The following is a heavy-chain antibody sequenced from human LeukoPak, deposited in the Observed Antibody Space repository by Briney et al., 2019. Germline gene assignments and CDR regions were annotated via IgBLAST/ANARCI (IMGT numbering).Heavy chain of an antibody. CDR3: AREGYSSGYLDY. D-gene: IGHD6-19*01. CDR1: GFTFSSYA. J-gene: IGHJ4*02. Sequence: GGSLRFSCAASGFTFSSYAMHWVRQAPGKGLEGVAVISYGGSNKYYADSVKGRFTISRDNSKNTLYLQMNSLRAEDTAVYYCAREGYSSGYLDYWGQGTLVTVSS. V-gene: IGHV3-30*04. CDR2: ISYGGSNK.